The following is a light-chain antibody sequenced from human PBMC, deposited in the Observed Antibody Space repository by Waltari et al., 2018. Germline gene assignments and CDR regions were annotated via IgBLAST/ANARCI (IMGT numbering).Light chain of an antibody. CDR2: RAF. J-gene: IGKJ3*01. V-gene: IGKV4-1*01. CDR3: QQHYGSPLT. Sequence: DIVMTQSPDSLAVSLGERATITRKSSQSVLSNADNKNYLAGFQQKPGQPPKLLIYRAFIRESGVPARFSGGGSGTDFTLTISNLQAEDVAVYYCQQHYGSPLTFGPGTRVDIK. CDR1: QSVLSNADNKNY.